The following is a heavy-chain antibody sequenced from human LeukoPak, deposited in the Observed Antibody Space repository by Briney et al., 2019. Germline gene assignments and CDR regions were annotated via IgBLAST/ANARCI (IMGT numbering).Heavy chain of an antibody. CDR1: GGSFSGYY. V-gene: IGHV4-34*01. J-gene: IGHJ5*02. CDR2: INHSGST. D-gene: IGHD6-13*01. Sequence: PSETLSLTCAVYGGSFSGYYWSWIRQPPGKGLEWIGEINHSGSTNYNPSLKSRVTISVDTSKNQFSLKLRSVTAADTAVYYCARRAQRSSSWYLNWFDPWGQGTLVTVSS. CDR3: ARRAQRSSSWYLNWFDP.